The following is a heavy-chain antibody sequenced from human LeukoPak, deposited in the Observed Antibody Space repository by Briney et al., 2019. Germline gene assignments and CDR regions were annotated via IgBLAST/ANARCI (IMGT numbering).Heavy chain of an antibody. CDR2: ISYDGSNK. J-gene: IGHJ6*03. CDR1: GFDFNSYT. CDR3: ARDAREYYYYYYIDV. V-gene: IGHV3-30*04. Sequence: GGSLRLSCVASGFDFNSYTMSWARQAPGKGLEWVAVISYDGSNKYYADSVKGRFTISRDNSKNTLYLQMNSLRAEDTAVYYCARDAREYYYYYYIDVWGKGTTVTVSS.